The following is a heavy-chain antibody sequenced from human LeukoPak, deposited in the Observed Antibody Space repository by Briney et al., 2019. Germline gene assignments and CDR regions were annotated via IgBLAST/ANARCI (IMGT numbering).Heavy chain of an antibody. J-gene: IGHJ1*01. CDR1: GFTFSSYA. D-gene: IGHD6-13*01. Sequence: PGGSLRLSCVASGFTFSSYAMSWVRQAPGKGLEWVSVVSGGGHNTYYADSVKGRFTMSRDNSENTLFLQMSSLRAEDTAVYYCAKLIIAPEGYEYFPHWGQGTLVTVSS. CDR2: VSGGGHNT. V-gene: IGHV3-23*01. CDR3: AKLIIAPEGYEYFPH.